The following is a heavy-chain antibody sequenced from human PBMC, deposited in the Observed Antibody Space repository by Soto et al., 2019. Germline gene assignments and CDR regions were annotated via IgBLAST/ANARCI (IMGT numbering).Heavy chain of an antibody. D-gene: IGHD3-10*01. CDR3: ARGDTMVRGVIIGPRWFDP. J-gene: IGHJ5*02. CDR1: GGTFSSYA. Sequence: SVKVSCKASGGTFSSYAISWVRQAPGQGLEWMGGIIPIFSTANYAQKFQGRVTITADESTSTAYMKLSSLRSEDTAVYYCARGDTMVRGVIIGPRWFDPWGQGTLVTVSS. CDR2: IIPIFSTA. V-gene: IGHV1-69*13.